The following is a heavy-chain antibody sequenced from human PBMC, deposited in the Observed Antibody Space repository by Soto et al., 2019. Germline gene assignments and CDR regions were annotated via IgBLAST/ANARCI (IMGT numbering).Heavy chain of an antibody. J-gene: IGHJ4*02. CDR3: ARDPRAYDLPAY. D-gene: IGHD5-12*01. CDR1: GGTFSSYT. V-gene: IGHV1-69*08. CDR2: IIPILGIA. Sequence: QVQLVQSGAEVKKPGSSVKVSCKASGGTFSSYTFSWVRQAPGQGLEWMGRIIPILGIANYAQKFHDRVTITADKSTSTAYMELSSLRYEDTAVYYCARDPRAYDLPAYWGQGTLVTVSS.